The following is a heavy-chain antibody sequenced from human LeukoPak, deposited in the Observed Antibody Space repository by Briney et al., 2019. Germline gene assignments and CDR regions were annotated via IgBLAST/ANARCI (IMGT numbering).Heavy chain of an antibody. CDR1: GGSFSGYY. D-gene: IGHD6-13*01. V-gene: IGHV4-59*01. CDR2: IYYSGST. CDR3: ARDATIAGIDY. Sequence: SETLSLTCAVYGGSFSGYYWSWIRQPPGKGLEWIGYIYYSGSTNYNPSLKSRVTISVDTSKNQFSLKLSPVTAADTAVYYCARDATIAGIDYWGQGTLVTVSS. J-gene: IGHJ4*02.